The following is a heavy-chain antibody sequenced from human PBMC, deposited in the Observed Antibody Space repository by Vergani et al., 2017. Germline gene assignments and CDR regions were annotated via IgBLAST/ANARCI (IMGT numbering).Heavy chain of an antibody. CDR1: GFTFSSYG. CDR2: ISYDGSNK. V-gene: IGHV3-30*03. J-gene: IGHJ3*02. CDR3: ARDPNPKLGAFDI. Sequence: QVQLVESGGGVVQPGRSLRLSCAASGFTFSSYGMHWVRQAPGKGLEWVAVISYDGSNKYYADSVKGRFTISRDNSKNTLYLQMNSLRAEDTAVYYCARDPNPKLGAFDIWGQGTMVTVSS. D-gene: IGHD6-6*01.